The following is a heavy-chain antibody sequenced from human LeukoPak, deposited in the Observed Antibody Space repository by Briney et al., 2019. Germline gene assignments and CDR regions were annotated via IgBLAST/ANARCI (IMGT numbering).Heavy chain of an antibody. D-gene: IGHD2-15*01. CDR2: ISGSGGTT. Sequence: GGSLRLSCAASGFTFSDYYMSWIRQAPGKGLEWVSSISGSGGTTYYADSVKGRFTISRVNSKNTLYLEMNSLRAEDTAVYYCAKDVARYCSGGTCPNYFDYWGQGTLVTVSS. J-gene: IGHJ4*02. V-gene: IGHV3-23*01. CDR3: AKDVARYCSGGTCPNYFDY. CDR1: GFTFSDYY.